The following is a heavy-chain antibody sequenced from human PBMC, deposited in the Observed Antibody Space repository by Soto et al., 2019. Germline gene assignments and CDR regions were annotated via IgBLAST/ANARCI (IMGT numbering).Heavy chain of an antibody. Sequence: GGSLRLSCAASGFRFSSYAMSWVRQAPGKGLEWVSVISGSGGGTYYADSVKGRFTISRDNSKNTLSLQMISPRADDTAVYYCAKDPWNYDILTGKPGPMDVWGQGTTVTVSS. CDR1: GFRFSSYA. D-gene: IGHD3-9*01. CDR3: AKDPWNYDILTGKPGPMDV. V-gene: IGHV3-23*01. J-gene: IGHJ6*02. CDR2: ISGSGGGT.